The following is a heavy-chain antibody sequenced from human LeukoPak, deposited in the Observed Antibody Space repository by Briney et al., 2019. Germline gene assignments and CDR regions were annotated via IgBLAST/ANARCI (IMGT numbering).Heavy chain of an antibody. CDR3: ARAGELRVAVAPIDY. Sequence: GGSLRLSCSASGFTFNNFAMTWVRQAPGKGLEWVSIIYSGGGTFYADSVKGRFTISRDNSKNTLFLQMNSLRVEDTAVYYCARAGELRVAVAPIDYWGQGTLVTVSS. V-gene: IGHV3-53*01. D-gene: IGHD6-19*01. J-gene: IGHJ4*02. CDR2: IYSGGGT. CDR1: GFTFNNFA.